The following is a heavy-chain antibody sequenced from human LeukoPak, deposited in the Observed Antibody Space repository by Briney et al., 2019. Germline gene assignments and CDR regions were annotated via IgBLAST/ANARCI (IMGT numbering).Heavy chain of an antibody. CDR2: IKQDGSEK. CDR1: GFTFSSYW. Sequence: PGGSLRLSCAASGFTFSSYWLSWVRQAPGKGLEWVANIKQDGSEKYYVDSVKGRFTISRDNAKNSLYLQMNSLRAKDTAVYHCARDPYDFWSGYYTGPPDYWGQGTLVTVSS. CDR3: ARDPYDFWSGYYTGPPDY. V-gene: IGHV3-7*01. D-gene: IGHD3-3*01. J-gene: IGHJ4*02.